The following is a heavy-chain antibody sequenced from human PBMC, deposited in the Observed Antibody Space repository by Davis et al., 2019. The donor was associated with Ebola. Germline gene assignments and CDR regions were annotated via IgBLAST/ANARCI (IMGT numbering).Heavy chain of an antibody. D-gene: IGHD2-21*01. CDR2: IIPIFGTA. CDR3: ARQGYCGGDCYSHLYYYYGMDV. V-gene: IGHV1-69*06. Sequence: SVKVSCKASGGTFSSYAISWVRQAPGQGLEWMGGIIPIFGTANYAQKFQGRVTITADKSTSTAYMELRSLRSDDTAVYYCARQGYCGGDCYSHLYYYYGMDVWGQGTTVTVSS. CDR1: GGTFSSYA. J-gene: IGHJ6*02.